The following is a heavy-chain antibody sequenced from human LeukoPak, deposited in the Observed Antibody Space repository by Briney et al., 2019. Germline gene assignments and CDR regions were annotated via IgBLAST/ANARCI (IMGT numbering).Heavy chain of an antibody. D-gene: IGHD3-22*01. CDR2: VRSKAYGGTT. Sequence: GGSLRLSCTASGFTFGDYAMSWVRQAPGKGLEWVSFVRSKAYGGTTQYAASVKGRFTISRDDSKSIAYLQMNSLKTDDTAVYYCTRGTSGYYTSADYWGQGTLVTASS. CDR1: GFTFGDYA. V-gene: IGHV3-49*04. J-gene: IGHJ4*02. CDR3: TRGTSGYYTSADY.